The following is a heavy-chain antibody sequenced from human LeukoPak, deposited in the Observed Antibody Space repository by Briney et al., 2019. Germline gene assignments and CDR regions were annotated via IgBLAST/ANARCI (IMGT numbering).Heavy chain of an antibody. D-gene: IGHD3-22*01. Sequence: PGRSLRLSCAASGFTFSSYGMHWVRQAPGKGLEWVAVIWYDGRNKNYADSVKGRFTISRDNSKNTLYLQMNSLRAEDTAVYYCARDPDSSGYYYYYYYGMDVWGQGTTVTVSS. V-gene: IGHV3-33*01. CDR1: GFTFSSYG. CDR3: ARDPDSSGYYYYYYYGMDV. CDR2: IWYDGRNK. J-gene: IGHJ6*02.